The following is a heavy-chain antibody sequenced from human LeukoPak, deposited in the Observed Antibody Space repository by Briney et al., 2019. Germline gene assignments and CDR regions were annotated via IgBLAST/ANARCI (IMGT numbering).Heavy chain of an antibody. J-gene: IGHJ6*03. V-gene: IGHV4-59*11. CDR2: IYYSGST. CDR3: ARDSGGSYYGHYYYYMDV. Sequence: SETLSLTCTVSGGSISSHYWSWIRQPPGKGLEWIGYIYYSGSTNYNPSLKSRVTISVDTSKNQFSLKLSSVTAADTAVYYCARDSGGSYYGHYYYYMDVWGKGTTVTVSS. D-gene: IGHD1-26*01. CDR1: GGSISSHY.